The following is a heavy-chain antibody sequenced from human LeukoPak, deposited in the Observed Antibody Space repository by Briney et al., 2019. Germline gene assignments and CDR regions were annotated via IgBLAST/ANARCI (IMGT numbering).Heavy chain of an antibody. CDR3: ARDWGSYLDY. D-gene: IGHD3-16*01. CDR2: INRDGSQK. V-gene: IGHV3-7*01. J-gene: IGHJ4*02. Sequence: PGGSLRPSCAASGFSLSGYWMTWVRQAPGKGLEWVANINRDGSQKNHVDSVQGRFTISRDNAKNSLYLQMNSLRAEDTAVYYCARDWGSYLDYWGQGTLVTVSS. CDR1: GFSLSGYW.